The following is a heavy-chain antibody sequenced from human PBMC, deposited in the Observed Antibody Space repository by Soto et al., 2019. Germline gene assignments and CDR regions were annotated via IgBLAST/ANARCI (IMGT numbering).Heavy chain of an antibody. CDR1: GFAFSSYS. J-gene: IGHJ4*02. V-gene: IGHV3-72*01. CDR2: SRNKANSYTT. CDR3: TRRQYLDY. Sequence: PGGSLRLSCAASGFAFSSYSMNWVRQAPGKGLEWVGRSRNKANSYTTEYAASVKGRFTISRDDSKSIAYLQMDSLETEDTAVYYCTRRQYLDYWGQGILVTVSS.